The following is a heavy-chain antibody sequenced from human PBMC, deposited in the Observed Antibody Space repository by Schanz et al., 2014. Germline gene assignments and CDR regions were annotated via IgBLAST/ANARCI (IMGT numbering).Heavy chain of an antibody. Sequence: EVQLVQSGGGLVQPGGSLRLSCAASGFTFSRYWMQWVRQAPGKGLVWVSRIYMDGSGRDYGDSVKGRFTVSRDNSMNTVYLQMNSLRSDDAAVYYCARAQGVIRLYYGVDVWGQGTTXTVSS. J-gene: IGHJ6*02. CDR2: IYMDGSGR. V-gene: IGHV3-74*01. D-gene: IGHD3-10*01. CDR3: ARAQGVIRLYYGVDV. CDR1: GFTFSRYW.